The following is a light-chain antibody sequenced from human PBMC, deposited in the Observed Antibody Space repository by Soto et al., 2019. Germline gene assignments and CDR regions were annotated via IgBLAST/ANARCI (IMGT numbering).Light chain of an antibody. CDR2: EVS. Sequence: QSALTQPASVSGSPGQSITISCTGTSSDVGSHNFVSWYQQHPGKAPELMIFEVSKRPSGVSNRFSGSKSGNTVSLTISGLEPEDEADYYCYSYVGRISFGGGTKVNVL. CDR3: YSYVGRIS. V-gene: IGLV2-23*02. CDR1: SSDVGSHNF. J-gene: IGLJ2*01.